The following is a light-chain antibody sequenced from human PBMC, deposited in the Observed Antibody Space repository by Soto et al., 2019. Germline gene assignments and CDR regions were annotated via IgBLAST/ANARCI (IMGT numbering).Light chain of an antibody. J-gene: IGKJ1*01. CDR3: QQYNNYPRT. V-gene: IGKV1-5*01. CDR1: QSISSW. Sequence: DIVMTQSPSTLSASVGERVTLSCRASQSISSWLAWYQQKPGKAPKLLIYDASNWESGIPARFSGSGSGTDFTLTISSLEPEDFATYYCQQYNNYPRTFGQGTKVEIK. CDR2: DAS.